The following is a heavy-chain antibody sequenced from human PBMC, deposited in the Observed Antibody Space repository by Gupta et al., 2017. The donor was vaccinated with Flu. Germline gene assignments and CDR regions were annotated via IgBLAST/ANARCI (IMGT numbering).Heavy chain of an antibody. CDR2: VGYSGNT. CDR1: GGSISDTSYY. J-gene: IGHJ5*02. Sequence: QLQLQESGPGLVKPSETLSLICTVSGGSISDTSYYWGWIRQPPGKGLEWIGNVGYSGNTFYNPSLKSRVTISVDTSKNQFSLKLSSVTAADTAVYYCARRITDGKTFDDWGQGSLVTVSS. V-gene: IGHV4-39*01. CDR3: ARRITDGKTFDD. D-gene: IGHD1-26*01.